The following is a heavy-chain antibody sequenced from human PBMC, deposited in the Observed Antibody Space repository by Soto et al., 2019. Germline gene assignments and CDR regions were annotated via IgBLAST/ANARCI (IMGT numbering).Heavy chain of an antibody. D-gene: IGHD2-21*02. CDR3: ANQCGGDCYTFDY. V-gene: IGHV3-23*01. Sequence: PGGSLRLSCAASGFTFSSYAMSWVRQAPGKGLEWVSAISGSGGSTYYADSVKGRFTISRDNSKNTLYLQMNSLRAEDTAVYYCANQCGGDCYTFDYWGQGTLVTVSS. CDR2: ISGSGGST. J-gene: IGHJ4*02. CDR1: GFTFSSYA.